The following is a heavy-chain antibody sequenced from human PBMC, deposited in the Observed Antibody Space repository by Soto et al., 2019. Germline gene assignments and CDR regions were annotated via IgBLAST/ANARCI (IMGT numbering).Heavy chain of an antibody. V-gene: IGHV4-39*01. CDR1: GGSISSSSYY. CDR2: IYYSGST. CDR3: ARHNLDYDFNWFDP. J-gene: IGHJ5*02. Sequence: QLQLQESGPGLVKPSETLSLACTVSGGSISSSSYYWGWIRQPPGKGLEWIGSIYYSGSTYYNPSLKSRVTISVDTSKNQFSLKLSSVTAADTAVYYCARHNLDYDFNWFDPWGQGTLVTVSS. D-gene: IGHD3-3*01.